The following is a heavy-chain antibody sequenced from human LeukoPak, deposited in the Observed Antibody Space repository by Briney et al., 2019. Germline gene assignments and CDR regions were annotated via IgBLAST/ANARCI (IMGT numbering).Heavy chain of an antibody. CDR2: ISGSGGST. CDR1: GFTFSSYA. Sequence: PGGSLRLSCAASGFTFSSYAMSWVRQAPGKGLEWVSAISGSGGSTYYADSVKGRFTISRDNSKNTLYLQMNSLRAEDTAVYYCAKDEEWLDLTHRRYYYGMDVWGQGTTVTVSS. V-gene: IGHV3-23*01. CDR3: AKDEEWLDLTHRRYYYGMDV. J-gene: IGHJ6*02. D-gene: IGHD6-19*01.